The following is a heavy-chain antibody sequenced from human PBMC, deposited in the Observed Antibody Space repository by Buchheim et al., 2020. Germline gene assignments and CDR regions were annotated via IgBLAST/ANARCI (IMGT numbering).Heavy chain of an antibody. V-gene: IGHV3-11*01. Sequence: QVHLVESGGGLVRPGRSLTLSCAASGFPFSDYYMDWIRQTPGTGLEWLAHISASSDTIYYADSVKGRFTISRDNAGNSLSLQMHSLRVEDTAIYYCARGRGRGYSYGTWDSGGQGT. CDR3: ARGRGRGYSYGTWDS. D-gene: IGHD5-18*01. CDR2: ISASSDTI. J-gene: IGHJ4*02. CDR1: GFPFSDYY.